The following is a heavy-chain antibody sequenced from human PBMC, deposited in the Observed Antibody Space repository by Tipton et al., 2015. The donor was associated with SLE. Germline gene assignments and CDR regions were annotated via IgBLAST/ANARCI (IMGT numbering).Heavy chain of an antibody. CDR3: ARAYSNYDY. CDR2: IFYSGST. J-gene: IGHJ4*02. D-gene: IGHD4-11*01. V-gene: IGHV4-59*11. Sequence: TLSLTCTVSADSISSHSWSWIRQPPGKGLEWIGYIFYSGSTDYNPSLKSRVTISVDTSKNQFSLKLSSVTAADTAVYYCARAYSNYDYWGQGTLVTVSS. CDR1: ADSISSHS.